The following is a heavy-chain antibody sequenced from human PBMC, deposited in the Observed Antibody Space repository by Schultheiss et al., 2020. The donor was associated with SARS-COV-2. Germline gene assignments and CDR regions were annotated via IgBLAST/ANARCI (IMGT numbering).Heavy chain of an antibody. CDR2: ISYDGSNK. V-gene: IGHV3-30*01. D-gene: IGHD1-26*01. CDR3: ARETEGAADY. CDR1: GFTFSSYA. Sequence: GGSLRLSCAASGFTFSSYAMSWVRQAPGKGLEWVALISYDGSNKYYADSVKGRFTISRDNSKNTLYLQMNSLRAEDTAVYYCARETEGAADYWGQGTLVTVSS. J-gene: IGHJ4*02.